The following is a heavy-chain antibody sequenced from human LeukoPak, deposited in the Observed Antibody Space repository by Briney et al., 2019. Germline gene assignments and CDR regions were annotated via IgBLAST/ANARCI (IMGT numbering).Heavy chain of an antibody. J-gene: IGHJ4*02. CDR3: AVVAATAGFDY. V-gene: IGHV3-30*04. D-gene: IGHD2-15*01. Sequence: GRSLRLSCAASGFTFSSYAMHWVRQAPGKGLEWVAVISYDGSNKYYADSVKGRFTISRDNSKNTLYLQMNSLRAEDTAVYYCAVVAATAGFDYWGQGTLVTVSS. CDR2: ISYDGSNK. CDR1: GFTFSSYA.